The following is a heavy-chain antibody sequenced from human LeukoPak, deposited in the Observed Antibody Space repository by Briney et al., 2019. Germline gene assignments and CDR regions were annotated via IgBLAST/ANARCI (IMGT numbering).Heavy chain of an antibody. CDR2: IIPIYGTA. J-gene: IGHJ5*02. CDR1: GGTFSSYA. CDR3: AREYCSGGSCYLRRRSWFDP. Sequence: SVKVSRKASGGTFSSYAISWVRQAPGQGLEWMGGIIPIYGTANYAQKFQGRVTITADESTSTAYMELSSLRSEDTAVYYCAREYCSGGSCYLRRRSWFDPWGQGTLVTVSS. V-gene: IGHV1-69*01. D-gene: IGHD2-15*01.